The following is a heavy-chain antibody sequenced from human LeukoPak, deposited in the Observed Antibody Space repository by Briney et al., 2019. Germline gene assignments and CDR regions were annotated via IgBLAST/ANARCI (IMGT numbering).Heavy chain of an antibody. CDR1: GGTFSSYA. V-gene: IGHV1-69*13. Sequence: GASVKVSCKASGGTFSSYAISWVRQAPGQGLEWMGGIIPIFGTANYAQKFQGRVTITADESTSTAYMELSSLRSEDTAVYYCARDREGAAAYDAFDIWGQGTMVTVSS. CDR2: IIPIFGTA. D-gene: IGHD6-13*01. J-gene: IGHJ3*02. CDR3: ARDREGAAAYDAFDI.